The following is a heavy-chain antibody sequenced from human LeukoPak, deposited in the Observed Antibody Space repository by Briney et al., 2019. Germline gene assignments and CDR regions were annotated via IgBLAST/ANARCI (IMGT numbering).Heavy chain of an antibody. CDR2: INHSGST. J-gene: IGHJ4*02. CDR1: GGSFSGYY. D-gene: IGHD6-19*01. CDR3: ARAVAGTGNFDY. Sequence: SETLSLTCAVYGGSFSGYYWSWIRQPPGKGLEWIGEINHSGSTNYNPSLKSRVTISVDTSKNQFSLKLSSVTAADTAVYYCARAVAGTGNFDYWGQGTLVTVSS. V-gene: IGHV4-34*01.